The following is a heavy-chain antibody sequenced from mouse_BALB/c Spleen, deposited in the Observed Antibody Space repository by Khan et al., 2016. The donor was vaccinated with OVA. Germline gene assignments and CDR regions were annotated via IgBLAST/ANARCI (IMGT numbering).Heavy chain of an antibody. CDR2: ISTYNVNT. J-gene: IGHJ4*01. Sequence: QMQLEESGPEVVRPGVSVTISCKGSGYTFTDYALHWVKQSRAKSLEWIGIISTYNVNTYYNQKFQGKATMTVAKSSSTAYMELARLTSEDSAIYYCARGDFLLRLRAMDYWGQGTSVTVSS. D-gene: IGHD1-2*01. CDR3: ARGDFLLRLRAMDY. V-gene: IGHV1S137*01. CDR1: GYTFTDYA.